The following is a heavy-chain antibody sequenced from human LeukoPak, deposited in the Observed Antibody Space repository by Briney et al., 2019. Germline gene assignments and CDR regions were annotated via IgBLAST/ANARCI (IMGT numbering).Heavy chain of an antibody. CDR3: ARGDNPYYYDSSGYYTDS. Sequence: GGSLRLSCAASGFTFSDYYMSWISQAPGKGLEWVSDISSSGSTIYYADSVKGRFTISRDNAKNSLYLQMNSLRAEDTAVYYCARGDNPYYYDSSGYYTDSWGQGTLVTVSS. CDR1: GFTFSDYY. V-gene: IGHV3-11*01. D-gene: IGHD3-22*01. CDR2: ISSSGSTI. J-gene: IGHJ4*02.